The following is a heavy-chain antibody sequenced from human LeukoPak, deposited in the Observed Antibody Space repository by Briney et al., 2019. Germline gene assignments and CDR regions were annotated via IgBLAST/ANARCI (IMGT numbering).Heavy chain of an antibody. D-gene: IGHD3-22*01. J-gene: IGHJ5*02. CDR2: ISYDGSNK. V-gene: IGHV3-30-3*01. CDR3: ARSKRNYYDSSSYWFDP. CDR1: GFTFSSYA. Sequence: GGSLRLSCAASGFTFSSYAMHWVRQAPGKGLEWVAVISYDGSNKYYADSVKGRFTISRDNSKNTLYLQMNSLRSEDTAVYYCARSKRNYYDSSSYWFDPWGQGTLVTVSS.